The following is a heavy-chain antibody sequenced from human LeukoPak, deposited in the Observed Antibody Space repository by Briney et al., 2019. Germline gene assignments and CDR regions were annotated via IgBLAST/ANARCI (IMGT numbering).Heavy chain of an antibody. CDR3: AKCPRGTFGGVIGPDY. D-gene: IGHD3-16*02. J-gene: IGHJ4*02. V-gene: IGHV3-23*01. CDR1: GFTFSSYT. Sequence: PGRSLRLSCAASGFTFSSYTMTWVRQAPGKGLEWVSVISGSDGTTYYADSVQGRFTISRDNSKNTLYLQMNSMRGEDTAVYYCAKCPRGTFGGVIGPDYWGQGTLVTVSS. CDR2: ISGSDGTT.